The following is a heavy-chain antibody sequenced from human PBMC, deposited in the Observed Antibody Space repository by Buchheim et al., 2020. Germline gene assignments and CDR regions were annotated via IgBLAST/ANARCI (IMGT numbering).Heavy chain of an antibody. CDR3: AREGPYYYDSSGYYQIDY. V-gene: IGHV4-31*03. CDR1: GDSISSGSHY. CDR2: IYHSGST. Sequence: QLQLQESGPGLVKPSETLSLTCTVSGDSISSGSHYWGWIRQSPGKGLEWMGYIYHSGSTYYNPSLKSRVTISVDTSQNQFSLKLSSVTAADTAVYYCAREGPYYYDSSGYYQIDYWGQGTL. J-gene: IGHJ4*02. D-gene: IGHD3-22*01.